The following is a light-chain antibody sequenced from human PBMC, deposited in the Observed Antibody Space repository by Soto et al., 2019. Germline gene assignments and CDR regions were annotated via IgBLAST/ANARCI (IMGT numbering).Light chain of an antibody. CDR3: QQYSTYPWT. Sequence: DIQMTQSPSSLSASVGDRVTITCQASQNIDNYLNWYQQKPGKAPNLLIYDASSLKTGVPSRFSGSGSGTEFTLTISSLQPDDFASYYCQQYSTYPWTFGQGTKVDIK. V-gene: IGKV1-33*01. CDR2: DAS. J-gene: IGKJ1*01. CDR1: QNIDNY.